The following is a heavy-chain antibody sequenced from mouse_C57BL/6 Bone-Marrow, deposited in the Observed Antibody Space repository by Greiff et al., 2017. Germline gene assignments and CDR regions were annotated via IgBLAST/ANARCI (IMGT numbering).Heavy chain of an antibody. Sequence: QVQLKESGAELAKPGASVPLSCKASGYTFTSYWMHWVKQRPGQGLEWIGYINPISGYTKNNQKFKDQATLTADKSSSTAYMQLSSLTYEDSSVYYWARIYYDYDEGLAYWGQGTLVTVSA. CDR3: ARIYYDYDEGLAY. CDR2: INPISGYT. J-gene: IGHJ3*01. CDR1: GYTFTSYW. V-gene: IGHV1-7*01. D-gene: IGHD2-4*01.